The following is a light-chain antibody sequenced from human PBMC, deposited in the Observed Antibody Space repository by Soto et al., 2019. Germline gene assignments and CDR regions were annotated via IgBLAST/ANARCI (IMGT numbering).Light chain of an antibody. J-gene: IGLJ2*01. CDR1: SSDVGAYNY. CDR3: SSYTSSTTS. CDR2: DVS. Sequence: QSVLTQPASVSGSPGQSITISCTGTSSDVGAYNYVSWYQQHPGKAPKLMIYDVSIRPSGVSDRFSGSKSGNTASLTISGLQAEDEADYYCSSYTSSTTSFGGGTKLTVL. V-gene: IGLV2-14*03.